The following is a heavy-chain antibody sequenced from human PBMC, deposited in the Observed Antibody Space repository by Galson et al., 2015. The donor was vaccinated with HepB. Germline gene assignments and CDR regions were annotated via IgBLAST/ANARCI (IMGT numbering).Heavy chain of an antibody. CDR2: TYFRAKWHT. CDR3: AYGSDV. Sequence: CAISGDSVTSNSAVWNWIRQSPSRGLEWLGRTYFRAKWHTDYEISVKSRININADISRNQFSLHLCSVTSDDTAVYYCAYGSDVWGQGTTVIVSS. CDR1: GDSVTSNSAV. V-gene: IGHV6-1*01. J-gene: IGHJ6*02. D-gene: IGHD4-17*01.